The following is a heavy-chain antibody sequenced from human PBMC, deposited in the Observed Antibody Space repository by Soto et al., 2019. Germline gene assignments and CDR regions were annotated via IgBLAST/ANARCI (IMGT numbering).Heavy chain of an antibody. J-gene: IGHJ6*02. Sequence: QVQLQQSGPGLVKPSQTLSLTCTVSGGSISGDYYHWTWIRQSPGKGLEWIGYVFHSGSVLYNPSLKSRLNISVDTSKTQFSLRLSSVTAADTAVYFCAREDDAGDRDYYGLDVWGQGTTVTVSS. CDR1: GGSISGDYYH. CDR2: VFHSGSV. CDR3: AREDDAGDRDYYGLDV. V-gene: IGHV4-30-4*08. D-gene: IGHD2-21*02.